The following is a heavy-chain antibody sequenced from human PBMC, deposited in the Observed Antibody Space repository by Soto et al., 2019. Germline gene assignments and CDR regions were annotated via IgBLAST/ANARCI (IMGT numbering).Heavy chain of an antibody. CDR3: ARHIAVPTTRGFDY. Sequence: QVQLQESGPGLVKPSGTLSLTCTVSGGSVSSTNWWSWVRQAPGEGLEWIGEIFHSGTTNYNPSRKSRVVISMDTSTNQLSLRLDSVTAADTALYFCARHIAVPTTRGFDYWGQGTLVNVSS. D-gene: IGHD2-15*01. CDR2: IFHSGTT. CDR1: GGSVSSTNW. V-gene: IGHV4-4*02. J-gene: IGHJ4*02.